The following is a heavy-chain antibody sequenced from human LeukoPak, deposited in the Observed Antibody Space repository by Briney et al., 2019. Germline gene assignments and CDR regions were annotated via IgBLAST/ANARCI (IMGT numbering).Heavy chain of an antibody. Sequence: GGSLRLSCAASGFTLDDYAMPWGRHAPGKGLEWVSGISWNSAPILYAASVKGRFPISRDNAKTSLYLQMNSLSAEDTAVYYCARSGRGDYYYGMDVWGQGTTVTVSS. CDR1: GFTLDDYA. CDR2: ISWNSAPI. D-gene: IGHD1-14*01. J-gene: IGHJ6*02. V-gene: IGHV3-9*01. CDR3: ARSGRGDYYYGMDV.